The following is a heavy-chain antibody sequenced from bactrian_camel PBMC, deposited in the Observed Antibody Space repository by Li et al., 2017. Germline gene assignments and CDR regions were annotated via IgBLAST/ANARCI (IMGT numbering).Heavy chain of an antibody. V-gene: IGHV3S25*01. D-gene: IGHD6*01. CDR1: GYSYSRYC. J-gene: IGHJ6*01. CDR2: INSDGGGT. CDR3: ATTYGIDWSLHT. Sequence: LVESGGGSVQAGGSLRLSCAASGYSYSRYCMGWFRQAPGEGLEWVSDINSDGGGTYYTDSVKGRFTISRDNAKNTLYLQMNSLKPEDTALYYCATTYGIDWSLHTWGQGTQVTVS.